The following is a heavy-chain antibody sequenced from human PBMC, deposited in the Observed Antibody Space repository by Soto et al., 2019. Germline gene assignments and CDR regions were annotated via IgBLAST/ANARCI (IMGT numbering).Heavy chain of an antibody. CDR1: GYRIINYY. Sequence: ASVKGSCKASGYRIINYYRHWVRQATGHGLEWMAIINPTGGSTNYAQKFQGRLTLTMDTSTSTVYMELSSLTSEDTAMYYCARHLAAGDVWGQGTLVTVSS. CDR3: ARHLAAGDV. CDR2: INPTGGST. D-gene: IGHD2-8*02. J-gene: IGHJ4*02. V-gene: IGHV1-46*01.